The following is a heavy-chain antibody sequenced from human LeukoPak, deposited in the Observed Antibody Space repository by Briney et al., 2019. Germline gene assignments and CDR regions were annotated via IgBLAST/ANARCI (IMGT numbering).Heavy chain of an antibody. CDR1: GYTFTSYG. V-gene: IGHV1-18*01. Sequence: ASVKVSCKASGYTFTSYGISWVRQAPGQGLEWMGWISAYNGNTNYAQKLQGRVTMTTDTSTSTAYMELRSLRSDDTAVYYCARDLLIVAAGIAVAGTYSYFVYWGQGTLVTVSS. CDR2: ISAYNGNT. CDR3: ARDLLIVAAGIAVAGTYSYFVY. D-gene: IGHD6-19*01. J-gene: IGHJ4*02.